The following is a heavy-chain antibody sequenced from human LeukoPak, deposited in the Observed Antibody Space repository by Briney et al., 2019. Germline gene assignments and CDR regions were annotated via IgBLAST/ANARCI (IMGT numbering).Heavy chain of an antibody. D-gene: IGHD3-10*01. CDR2: IIPIFGTA. V-gene: IGHV1-69*06. J-gene: IGHJ3*02. CDR1: GGTFSSYA. Sequence: SVKVSCKASGGTFSSYAISWVRQAPGQGLEWMGGIIPIFGTANYAQKFQGRVTITADKSTSTAYMELSSLRSEDTAVYYCARRRESPNAFDIWGQGTVVTVSS. CDR3: ARRRESPNAFDI.